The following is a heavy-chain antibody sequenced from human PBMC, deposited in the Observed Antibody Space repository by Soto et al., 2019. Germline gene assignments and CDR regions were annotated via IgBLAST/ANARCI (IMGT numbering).Heavy chain of an antibody. D-gene: IGHD2-15*01. CDR1: GGSISSGDYY. V-gene: IGHV4-30-4*01. J-gene: IGHJ4*02. Sequence: QVQLQESGPGLVKPSQTLSLTCTVSGGSISSGDYYWSWIRQPPGKGLEWIGYIYYSGSTYYNPSLKSRVTISVDTSKNQFALKLSSVTAADTAVYYCARGRYCSGGSCYSDFDYWGQGTLVTVSS. CDR3: ARGRYCSGGSCYSDFDY. CDR2: IYYSGST.